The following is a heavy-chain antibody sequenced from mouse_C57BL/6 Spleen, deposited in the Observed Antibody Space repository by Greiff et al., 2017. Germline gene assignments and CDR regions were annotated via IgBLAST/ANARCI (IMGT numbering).Heavy chain of an antibody. V-gene: IGHV1-61*01. CDR1: GYTFTSYW. D-gene: IGHD1-1*01. Sequence: QVQLQQPGAELVRPGSSVKLSCKASGYTFTSYWMDWVKQRPGQGLEWIGNIYPSDSETHYNQKFKDKATLTVDKSSSTAYMQLSSLTSEDSAVYYCARWGDYGSSYYARDYWGQGTSVTVSS. J-gene: IGHJ4*01. CDR2: IYPSDSET. CDR3: ARWGDYGSSYYARDY.